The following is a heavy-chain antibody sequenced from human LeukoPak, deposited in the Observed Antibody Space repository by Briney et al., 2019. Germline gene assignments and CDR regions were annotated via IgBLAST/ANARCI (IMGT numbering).Heavy chain of an antibody. CDR1: GFSFDDYG. V-gene: IGHV3-20*04. CDR3: ARALYASSSWHTFDI. J-gene: IGHJ3*02. D-gene: IGHD6-13*01. Sequence: GGSLRLSCAASGFSFDDYGMTWVRQAPGKGLEWVSVINWNGANTGYADSVKGRFTISRDKAKNSLHLQMNSLRAEDTAFYYCARALYASSSWHTFDIWGQGTMVTVSS. CDR2: INWNGANT.